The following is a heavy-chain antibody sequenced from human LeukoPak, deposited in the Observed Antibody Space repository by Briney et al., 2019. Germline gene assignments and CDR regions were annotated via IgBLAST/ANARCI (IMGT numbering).Heavy chain of an antibody. V-gene: IGHV4-34*01. Sequence: SETLSLTCAVYGGSFSGYYWSWIRQPPGKGLEWIGEINHSGSTNYNPSLKSRDTISVDTSKNQFSLKLSSVTAADTAVYYCARVIVATTVYYYYYGMDVWGQGTTVTVSS. CDR3: ARVIVATTVYYYYYGMDV. CDR2: INHSGST. J-gene: IGHJ6*02. CDR1: GGSFSGYY. D-gene: IGHD5-12*01.